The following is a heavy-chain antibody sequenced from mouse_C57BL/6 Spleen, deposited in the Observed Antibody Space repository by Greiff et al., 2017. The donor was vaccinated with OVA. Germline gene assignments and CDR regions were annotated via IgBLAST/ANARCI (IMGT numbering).Heavy chain of an antibody. J-gene: IGHJ2*01. CDR2: ISAGGSNT. CDR3: ARSGGCYYVGYFDY. V-gene: IGHV5-4*01. CDR1: GFTFSSYA. Sequence: EVQRVESGGGLVKPGGSLKLSCAASGFTFSSYAMTWVRQTPEKRLEWVATISAGGSNTYYPDNAKNNLYLQMCHLKSWDTSMFYGARSGGCYYVGYFDYWGQGTTLTVSS. D-gene: IGHD1-1*01.